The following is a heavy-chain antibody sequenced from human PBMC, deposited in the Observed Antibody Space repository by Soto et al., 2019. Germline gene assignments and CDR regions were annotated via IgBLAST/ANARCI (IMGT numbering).Heavy chain of an antibody. Sequence: ASVKVSCKASGYTFTSYGISWVRQAPGQGLEWMGWISAYNGNTNYAQKLQGRVTMTTDTSTSTAYMELRSLRSDDTAVYYCARVHSSSPNLYNWFDPWGQGTLVTVSS. CDR2: ISAYNGNT. V-gene: IGHV1-18*01. CDR3: ARVHSSSPNLYNWFDP. J-gene: IGHJ5*02. D-gene: IGHD6-6*01. CDR1: GYTFTSYG.